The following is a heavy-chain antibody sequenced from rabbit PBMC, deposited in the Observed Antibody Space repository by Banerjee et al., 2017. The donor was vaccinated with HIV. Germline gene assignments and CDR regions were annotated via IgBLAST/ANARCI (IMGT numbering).Heavy chain of an antibody. J-gene: IGHJ6*01. Sequence: QEQLVESGGGLVQPEGSLTLTCTASGFSFSSSYWICWVRQAPGKGLEWIGCIVSGSGSSYYASWAKGRFTISRTSSTTVTLQMTSLTAADTATYFCARGDAGYTSYGYVYYGMDLWGPGTLVTVS. CDR3: ARGDAGYTSYGYVYYGMDL. CDR1: GFSFSSSYW. V-gene: IGHV1S45*01. CDR2: IVSGSGSS. D-gene: IGHD6-1*01.